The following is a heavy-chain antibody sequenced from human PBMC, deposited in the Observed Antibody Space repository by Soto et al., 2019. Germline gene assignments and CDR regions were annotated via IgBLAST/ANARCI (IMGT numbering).Heavy chain of an antibody. CDR2: IYYSGST. CDR3: ARGDREELPTY. J-gene: IGHJ4*02. V-gene: IGHV4-30-4*01. Sequence: TLSLTGTVSGGSISSGDYYWSWIRQPPGKGLEWIGYIYYSGSTYYNPSLKSRVTISVDTSKNQFSLKLSSVTAADTAVYYCARGDREELPTYWGQGTLVTVSS. D-gene: IGHD1-26*01. CDR1: GGSISSGDYY.